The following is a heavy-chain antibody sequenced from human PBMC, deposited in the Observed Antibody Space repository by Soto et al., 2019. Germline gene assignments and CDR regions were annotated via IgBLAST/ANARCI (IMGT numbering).Heavy chain of an antibody. J-gene: IGHJ4*02. V-gene: IGHV3-30-3*01. Sequence: QVQLVESGGGVVQPGRSLRLSCAASGFTFSSYAMHWVRQAPGKGLEWVAVISYDGSNKYYADSVKGRFTISRDNSKNTLYLQMNSLRAEDTAVYYCARDLYGSGSYYKGGVFDYWGQGTLVTVSS. D-gene: IGHD3-10*01. CDR3: ARDLYGSGSYYKGGVFDY. CDR2: ISYDGSNK. CDR1: GFTFSSYA.